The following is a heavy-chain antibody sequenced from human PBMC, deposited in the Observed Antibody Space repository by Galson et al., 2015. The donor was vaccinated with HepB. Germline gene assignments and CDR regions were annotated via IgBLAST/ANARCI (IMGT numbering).Heavy chain of an antibody. V-gene: IGHV5-10-1*01. CDR3: AVLGGAAADPDY. CDR2: IDPSDSYT. D-gene: IGHD6-13*01. CDR1: GYSFTSYW. J-gene: IGHJ4*02. Sequence: QSGAEVKKPGESLRISCKGSGYSFTSYWISWVRQMPGKGLEWVGRIDPSDSYTNYSPSFQGHVTISADKSISTAYLQWSSLKASDTAMYYCAVLGGAAADPDYWGQGTLVTVSS.